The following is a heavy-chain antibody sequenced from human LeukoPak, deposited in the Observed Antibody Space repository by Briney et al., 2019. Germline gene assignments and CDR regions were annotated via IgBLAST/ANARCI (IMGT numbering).Heavy chain of an antibody. D-gene: IGHD3-10*01. CDR2: IYYSGST. CDR1: GGSISSGDYY. V-gene: IGHV4-30-4*01. CDR3: ARGDFTMVWGALVPSAYYFDY. J-gene: IGHJ4*02. Sequence: SETLSLTCTVSGGSISSGDYYWRWIRQPPGKGLEWIGYIYYSGSTYYNPSLKSRVTISVDTSKNQLSLKLSSVTAADTAVYYCARGDFTMVWGALVPSAYYFDYWGLGTLVTVSS.